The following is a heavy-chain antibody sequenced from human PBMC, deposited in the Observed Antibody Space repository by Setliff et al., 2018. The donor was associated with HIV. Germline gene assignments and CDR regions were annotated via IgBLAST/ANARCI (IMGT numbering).Heavy chain of an antibody. CDR3: ARDGGYSGHQWFGDAFDI. J-gene: IGHJ3*02. CDR2: IIPIFGTA. Sequence: SVKVSCKASGGTFSSYAISWVRQAPGQGLEWMGGIIPIFGTANYAQKFQGRVTITADESTSTAYMELTGLRSEDTAVYFCARDGGYSGHQWFGDAFDIWGQGTMVTV. CDR1: GGTFSSYA. V-gene: IGHV1-69*13. D-gene: IGHD5-12*01.